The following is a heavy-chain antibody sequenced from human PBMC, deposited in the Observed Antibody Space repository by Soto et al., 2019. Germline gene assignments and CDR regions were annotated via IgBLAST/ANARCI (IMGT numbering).Heavy chain of an antibody. CDR1: GYTFTSYG. CDR2: VSAYNGNT. V-gene: IGHV1-18*04. D-gene: IGHD4-17*01. Sequence: ASVKVSCKASGYTFTSYGISWVRQAPGQPPEWMGWVSAYNGNTNYAQKLQGRVTITTDTSTSTAYMYLRSLSSDNTGVYHCARDVGTTGKWFDPWGQGTLVTVSS. J-gene: IGHJ5*02. CDR3: ARDVGTTGKWFDP.